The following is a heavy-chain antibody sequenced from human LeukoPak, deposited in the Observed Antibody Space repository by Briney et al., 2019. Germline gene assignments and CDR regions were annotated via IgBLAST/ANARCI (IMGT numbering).Heavy chain of an antibody. CDR1: GYTFTSYY. CDR3: ARRTAAAGLDY. V-gene: IGHV1-46*01. D-gene: IGHD6-13*01. CDR2: INPSGGST. Sequence: ASVKVSCKASGYTFTSYYMHWVRQAPGQGLEWMGIINPSGGSTSYAQKFQGRVTMTRDTSTSTVYMELSSLRSEDTAVYYRARRTAAAGLDYWGQGTLVTVSS. J-gene: IGHJ4*02.